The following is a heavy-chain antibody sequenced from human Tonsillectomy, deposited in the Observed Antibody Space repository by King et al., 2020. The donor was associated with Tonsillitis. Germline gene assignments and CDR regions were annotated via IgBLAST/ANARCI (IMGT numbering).Heavy chain of an antibody. Sequence: VQLVESGGGLVQPGGSLRLSCAASGFTFSSYAMSWVRQAPGKGLEWVSAISGIGGSTSYADSVKGRFTISRDNSKNTLYLQMNSLRAADTAVYYCAKVDRYDFWSGYYTDYWGQGTLVTVSS. J-gene: IGHJ4*02. D-gene: IGHD3-3*01. V-gene: IGHV3-23*04. CDR3: AKVDRYDFWSGYYTDY. CDR2: ISGIGGST. CDR1: GFTFSSYA.